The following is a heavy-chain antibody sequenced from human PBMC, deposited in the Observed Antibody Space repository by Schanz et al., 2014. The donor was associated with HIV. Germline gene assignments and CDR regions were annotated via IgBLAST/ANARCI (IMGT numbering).Heavy chain of an antibody. V-gene: IGHV1-46*01. CDR1: GYSFTSNF. CDR2: INTNGGGT. D-gene: IGHD1-26*01. Sequence: QVQLVQSGAGVKKPGASVRVSCKAPGYSFTSNFIHWVRQAPGQGLQWMGVINTNGGGTSDTLQGRVIITRDTSTRKVYMSLSNLRFEDSAVYYCAREKMDTGGFSVWGRGTTVTVSS. J-gene: IGHJ6*02. CDR3: AREKMDTGGFSV.